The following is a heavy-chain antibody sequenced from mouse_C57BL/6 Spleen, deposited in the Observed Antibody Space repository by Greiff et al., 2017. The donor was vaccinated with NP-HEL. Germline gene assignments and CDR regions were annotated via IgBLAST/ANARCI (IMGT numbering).Heavy chain of an antibody. CDR1: GYTFTSYG. V-gene: IGHV1-81*01. CDR2: IYPRSGNT. CDR3: ATTEGFAY. J-gene: IGHJ3*01. Sequence: VQLQQSGAELARPGASVKLSCKASGYTFTSYGISWVKQRTGQGLEWIGEIYPRSGNTYYNEKFKGKATLTADKSSSTAYMELRSLTSEDSAVYFCATTEGFAYWGQGTLVTVSA. D-gene: IGHD1-1*01.